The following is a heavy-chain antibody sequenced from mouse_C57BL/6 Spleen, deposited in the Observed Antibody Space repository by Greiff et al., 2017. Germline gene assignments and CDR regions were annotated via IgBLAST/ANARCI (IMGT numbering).Heavy chain of an antibody. J-gene: IGHJ1*03. D-gene: IGHD2-3*01. CDR1: GYTFTSYW. V-gene: IGHV1-55*01. CDR2: IYPGSGST. Sequence: VQLQQPGAELVKPGASVKMSCKASGYTFTSYWLTWVKQRPGQGLEWIGDIYPGSGSTNYNEKFKSKATLTVDTSSSTAYMQLSSLTSEDSAVXYCARVDDGYYVGYFDVWGTGTTVTVSS. CDR3: ARVDDGYYVGYFDV.